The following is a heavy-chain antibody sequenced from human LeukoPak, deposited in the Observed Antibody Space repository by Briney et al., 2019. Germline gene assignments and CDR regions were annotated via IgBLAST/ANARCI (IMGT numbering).Heavy chain of an antibody. Sequence: GGSLRLSCAASGFTVSSNYMNWARQAPGKGLEWVSVIHRGGSTYYADSVKGRFTISRDNSKNTLYLQMNSLRVEDTAVYYCARDPVGPGDWYFDLWGRGTLVTVSS. CDR2: IHRGGST. D-gene: IGHD1-26*01. CDR1: GFTVSSNY. J-gene: IGHJ2*01. V-gene: IGHV3-53*01. CDR3: ARDPVGPGDWYFDL.